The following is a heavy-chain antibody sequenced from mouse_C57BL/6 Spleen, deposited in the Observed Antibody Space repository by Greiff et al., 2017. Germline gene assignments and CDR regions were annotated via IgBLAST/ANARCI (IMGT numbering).Heavy chain of an antibody. CDR1: GFTFSDYG. Sequence: EVMLVESGGGLVKPGGSLKLSCAASGFTFSDYGMHWVRQAPEKGLEWVAYISSGSSTIYYADTVKGRFTISRDNAKNTLFLQMTSLRSEDTAMYYCARGTGYSNSWFAYWGQGTLVTVSA. CDR2: ISSGSSTI. V-gene: IGHV5-17*01. CDR3: ARGTGYSNSWFAY. D-gene: IGHD2-5*01. J-gene: IGHJ3*01.